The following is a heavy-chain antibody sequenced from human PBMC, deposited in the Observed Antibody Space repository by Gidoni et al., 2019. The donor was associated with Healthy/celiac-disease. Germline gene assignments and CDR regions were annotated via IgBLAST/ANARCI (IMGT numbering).Heavy chain of an antibody. J-gene: IGHJ6*02. CDR3: ARDLTIFGVVDALYYYGMDV. D-gene: IGHD3-3*01. CDR1: GFTFSSSS. Sequence: EVQLVESGGGLVKPGGSLRLSCAASGFTFSSSSMKWVRQAPGKGLEWVSSISSSSSYIYYADSVKGRFTISRDNAKNSLYLQMNSLRAEDTAVYYCARDLTIFGVVDALYYYGMDVWGQGTTVTVSS. V-gene: IGHV3-21*01. CDR2: ISSSSSYI.